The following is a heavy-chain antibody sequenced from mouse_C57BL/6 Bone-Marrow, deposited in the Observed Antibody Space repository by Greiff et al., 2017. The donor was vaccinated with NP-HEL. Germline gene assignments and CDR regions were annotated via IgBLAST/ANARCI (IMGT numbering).Heavy chain of an antibody. CDR1: GYSFTGYF. V-gene: IGHV1-20*01. J-gene: IGHJ2*01. Sequence: VQLKESGPELVKPGDSVKIFCKASGYSFTGYFMNWVMQSHGKSLEWIGRINPYNGDTFYNQKFKGKATLTVDKSSSTAHMELRSLTSEDSAVYYCARGDYYGSRVYYFDYWGQGTTLTVSS. CDR3: ARGDYYGSRVYYFDY. D-gene: IGHD1-1*01. CDR2: INPYNGDT.